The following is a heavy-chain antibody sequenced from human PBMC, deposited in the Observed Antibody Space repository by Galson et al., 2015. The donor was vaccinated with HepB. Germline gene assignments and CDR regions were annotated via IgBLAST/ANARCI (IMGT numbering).Heavy chain of an antibody. D-gene: IGHD3-22*01. CDR3: AKPLYDNSGWIYYYDD. Sequence: SLRLSCAASGFTFSTYAMSWVRQAPGKGLEWISATSDGGASKAYADSVRGRFTISRDNSKNTLYLQLNSLRVEDTAIYYCAKPLYDNSGWIYYYDDCGQGTLVTVSS. J-gene: IGHJ4*02. V-gene: IGHV3-23*01. CDR2: TSDGGASK. CDR1: GFTFSTYA.